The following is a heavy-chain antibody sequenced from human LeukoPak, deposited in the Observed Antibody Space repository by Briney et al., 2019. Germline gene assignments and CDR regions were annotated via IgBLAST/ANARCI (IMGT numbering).Heavy chain of an antibody. Sequence: ASMKVSCKASGYSFTSYDINWVRQATGQGLEWMGWMNPNSGYTGYAQRFQGRITMTRNTSISTVYMELSSLRFEDTAIYYCARMTYDGSGPNPNWFDPWGQGTLVTVSS. CDR2: MNPNSGYT. V-gene: IGHV1-8*01. CDR1: GYSFTSYD. CDR3: ARMTYDGSGPNPNWFDP. D-gene: IGHD3-22*01. J-gene: IGHJ5*02.